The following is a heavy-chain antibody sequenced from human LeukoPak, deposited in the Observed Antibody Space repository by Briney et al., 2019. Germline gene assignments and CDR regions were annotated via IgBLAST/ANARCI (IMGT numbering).Heavy chain of an antibody. D-gene: IGHD1-26*01. J-gene: IGHJ5*02. V-gene: IGHV3-66*01. Sequence: GGSLRLSCVASGFTVSSHYMSWVRQAPGKGLEWVSAIYNDGSTYYAGSVKGRFTISRDNSENTLYLQMNSLRAEDTAVYYCARDPSGTYYGGGWFDPWGQGTLVTVSS. CDR3: ARDPSGTYYGGGWFDP. CDR2: IYNDGST. CDR1: GFTVSSHY.